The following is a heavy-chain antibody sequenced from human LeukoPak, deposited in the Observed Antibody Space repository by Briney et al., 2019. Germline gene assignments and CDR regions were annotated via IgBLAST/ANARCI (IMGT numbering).Heavy chain of an antibody. J-gene: IGHJ4*02. D-gene: IGHD3-22*01. CDR3: ARLDYYDSSGYYWGYFDY. CDR2: IYYSGST. V-gene: IGHV4-59*01. CDR1: GGSISSYY. Sequence: PSETLSLTCTVSGGSISSYYWSWIRQPPGKGLEWFGYIYYSGSTNYNPSLKSRVAISVDPSKNQFSLKLSSVTAADTAVYYCARLDYYDSSGYYWGYFDYWGQGTLVTVSS.